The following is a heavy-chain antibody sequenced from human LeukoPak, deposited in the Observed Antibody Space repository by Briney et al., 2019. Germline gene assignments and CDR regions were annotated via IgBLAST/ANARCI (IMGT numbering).Heavy chain of an antibody. Sequence: VASVKVSCKVSGYTFTDYYMHWVQQAPGKGLEWMGLVDPEDGETIYAEKFQGRVTITADTSRDTAYMEPSSLRSEDTAVYYFATVVRDEKSRVFDYWGQETLVTVSS. CDR1: GYTFTDYY. D-gene: IGHD5-24*01. V-gene: IGHV1-69-2*01. J-gene: IGHJ4*02. CDR3: ATVVRDEKSRVFDY. CDR2: VDPEDGET.